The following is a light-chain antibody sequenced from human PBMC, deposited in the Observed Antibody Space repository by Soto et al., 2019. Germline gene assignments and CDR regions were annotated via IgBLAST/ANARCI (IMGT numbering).Light chain of an antibody. CDR2: WAS. CDR1: QSVLY. Sequence: DIVMTQSPDSLAVSLGERATINCKSSQSVLYLAWYQQKPGQPPKLLIYWASTRESGVPDRFSGSGSGTDFTLTISSLQAEDVAVYYCQQRSDRLTFGGGTRVDIK. V-gene: IGKV4-1*01. CDR3: QQRSDRLT. J-gene: IGKJ4*01.